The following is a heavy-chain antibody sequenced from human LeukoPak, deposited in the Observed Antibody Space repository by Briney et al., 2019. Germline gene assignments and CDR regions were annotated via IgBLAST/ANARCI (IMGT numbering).Heavy chain of an antibody. V-gene: IGHV3-23*01. Sequence: SGGSLRLSCVASGFTVRSNYISWVRQAPGKGLEWVSAISGSGGSTYYADSVKGRFTISRDNSKNTLYLQMNSLRAEDTAVYYCAKDLETITMIVVVITDAFDIWGQGTMVTVSS. CDR2: ISGSGGST. CDR3: AKDLETITMIVVVITDAFDI. CDR1: GFTVRSNY. J-gene: IGHJ3*02. D-gene: IGHD3-22*01.